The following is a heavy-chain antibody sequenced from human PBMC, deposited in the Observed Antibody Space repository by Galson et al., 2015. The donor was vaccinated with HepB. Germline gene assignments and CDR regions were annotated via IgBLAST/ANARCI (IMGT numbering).Heavy chain of an antibody. V-gene: IGHV3-74*01. J-gene: IGHJ4*02. Sequence: SLRLSCAASGFTFSSYWMHWVRQAPGKGLVWVSRINSDGSSTSYADSVKGRFTISRDNAKNTLYLQMNSLRAEDTAVYYCARSGSSSWYNYFDYWGQGTLVTVSS. CDR1: GFTFSSYW. CDR2: INSDGSST. D-gene: IGHD6-13*01. CDR3: ARSGSSSWYNYFDY.